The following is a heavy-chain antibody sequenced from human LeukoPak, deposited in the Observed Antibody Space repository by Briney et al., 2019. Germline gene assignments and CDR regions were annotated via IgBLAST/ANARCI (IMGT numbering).Heavy chain of an antibody. CDR1: GGSFSGYY. CDR3: ARAPDYYDSSGYYYALDY. CDR2: INHSGST. V-gene: IGHV4-34*01. Sequence: PSETLSLTCAVYGGSFSGYYWSWIRQPPGKGLEWIGEINHSGSTNYNPSLKSRVTISVDTSKNQFSLKLSSVTAADTAVYYCARAPDYYDSSGYYYALDYWGQGTLVTVSS. D-gene: IGHD3-22*01. J-gene: IGHJ4*02.